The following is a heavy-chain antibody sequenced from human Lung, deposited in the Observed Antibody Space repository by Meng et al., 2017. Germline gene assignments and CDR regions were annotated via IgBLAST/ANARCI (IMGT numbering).Heavy chain of an antibody. CDR2: INHSGST. D-gene: IGHD4-11*01. Sequence: VRLKQWVAGLLKPSETLSLTCVVSGGSFSDYYWSWIRQPPGKGLEWIGEINHSGSTNYNPSLESRATISVDTSQNNLSLKLSSVTAADSAVYYCARGPTTMAHDFDYWGQGTLVTVSS. V-gene: IGHV4-34*01. J-gene: IGHJ4*02. CDR3: ARGPTTMAHDFDY. CDR1: GGSFSDYY.